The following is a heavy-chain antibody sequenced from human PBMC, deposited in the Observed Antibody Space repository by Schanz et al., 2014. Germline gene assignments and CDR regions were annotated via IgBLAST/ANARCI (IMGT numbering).Heavy chain of an antibody. Sequence: QVQLVESGGGVVQPGRSLRLSCAASGFTFSNFAIHWVRQAPGKGLEWVTIISHDGSIQYGADSVKGRFTLSRDNSKNTLSLQMNSLRAEETAVYYCAGGRAVVTALDFWGQGTLVTVSS. D-gene: IGHD2-15*01. CDR3: AGGRAVVTALDF. V-gene: IGHV3-30*04. CDR2: ISHDGSIQ. CDR1: GFTFSNFA. J-gene: IGHJ4*02.